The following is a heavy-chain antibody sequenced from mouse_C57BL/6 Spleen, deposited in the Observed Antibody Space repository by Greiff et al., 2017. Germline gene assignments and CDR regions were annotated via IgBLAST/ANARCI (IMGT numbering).Heavy chain of an antibody. D-gene: IGHD2-4*01. Sequence: QVQLQQPGAELVKPGASVKLSCKASGYTFTSYWMQWVKQRPGQGLEWIGEIDPSDSYTNYNQKFKGKATLTVDTSSSTAYMQLSSLTSEDSAVYYCARIYYDYDRGSYFDYWGQGTTLTVSS. J-gene: IGHJ2*01. CDR1: GYTFTSYW. V-gene: IGHV1-50*01. CDR3: ARIYYDYDRGSYFDY. CDR2: IDPSDSYT.